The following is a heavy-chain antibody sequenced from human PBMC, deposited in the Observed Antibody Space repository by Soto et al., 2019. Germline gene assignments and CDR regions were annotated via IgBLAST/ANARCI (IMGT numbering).Heavy chain of an antibody. J-gene: IGHJ5*02. CDR3: AKDAVVVVPAVIRNWFDP. Sequence: EVQLLESGGGLVQPGGSLRLSCAASVFSFSSYGMSWVRQAPGKGLEWVSGISGFGDSTYYADSVKGRFTISRDNSENTLYLQMTGLRAEDTAVYSCAKDAVVVVPAVIRNWFDPWGQGTQVTVSS. CDR1: VFSFSSYG. V-gene: IGHV3-23*01. D-gene: IGHD2-2*01. CDR2: ISGFGDST.